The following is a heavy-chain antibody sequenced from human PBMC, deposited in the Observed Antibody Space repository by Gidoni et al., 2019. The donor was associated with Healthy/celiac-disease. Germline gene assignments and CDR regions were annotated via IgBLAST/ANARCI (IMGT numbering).Heavy chain of an antibody. CDR3: ARFNELDSSGIDY. V-gene: IGHV3-53*01. J-gene: IGHJ4*02. CDR2: IYSGGST. Sequence: EVQLVESGGGLIQPGGSLRLSCAASGFTVSSNYMSWVRQAPGKGLEWVSVIYSGGSTYYADSVKGRFTISRDNSKNTLYLQMNSLRAEDTAVYYCARFNELDSSGIDYWGQGTLVTVSS. D-gene: IGHD3-22*01. CDR1: GFTVSSNY.